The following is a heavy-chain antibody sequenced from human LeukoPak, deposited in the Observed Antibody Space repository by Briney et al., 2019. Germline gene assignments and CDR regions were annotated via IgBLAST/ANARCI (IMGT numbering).Heavy chain of an antibody. CDR1: GGSISSSNW. Sequence: PSGTLSLTCAVSGGSISSSNWWSWVRQPPGKGLEWIGEIYHSGSTNYNPSLKSRVTIPVDKSKNQFSLKLSSVTAADTAVYYCARQWYYGSGSPLSYFDYWGQGTLVTVSS. V-gene: IGHV4-4*02. CDR2: IYHSGST. J-gene: IGHJ4*02. CDR3: ARQWYYGSGSPLSYFDY. D-gene: IGHD3-10*01.